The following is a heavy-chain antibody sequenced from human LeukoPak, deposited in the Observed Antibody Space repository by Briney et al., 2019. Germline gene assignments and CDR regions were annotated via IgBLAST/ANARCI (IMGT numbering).Heavy chain of an antibody. CDR3: ARELKLRNNRFDP. Sequence: SETLSLTCTVSGYSISSGYYWGWIRQPPGKGLEWIGSIYHSGSTYYNPSLKSRVTISVDTSKNQFSLKLSSVTAADTAVYYCARELKLRNNRFDPWGQGTLVTVSS. CDR2: IYHSGST. D-gene: IGHD3-16*01. J-gene: IGHJ5*02. V-gene: IGHV4-38-2*02. CDR1: GYSISSGYY.